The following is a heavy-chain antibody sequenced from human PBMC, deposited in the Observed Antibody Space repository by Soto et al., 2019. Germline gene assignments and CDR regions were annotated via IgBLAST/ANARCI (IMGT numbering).Heavy chain of an antibody. D-gene: IGHD2-15*01. CDR3: ARYCSGGSCYSFDAFDI. V-gene: IGHV3-48*01. J-gene: IGHJ3*02. Sequence: GGSLRLSCAASGFTFSSYSMNWVRQAPGKGLEWVSYISSSSSTIYYADSVKGRFTISRDNAKNSLYLQMNSLRAEDTAVYYCARYCSGGSCYSFDAFDIWGQGTMVTVSS. CDR2: ISSSSSTI. CDR1: GFTFSSYS.